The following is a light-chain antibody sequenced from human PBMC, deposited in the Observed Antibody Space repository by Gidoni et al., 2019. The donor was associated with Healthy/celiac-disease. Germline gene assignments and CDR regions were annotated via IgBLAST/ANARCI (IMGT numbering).Light chain of an antibody. Sequence: DIQMNQSPSSLSASVGDRVTITCRASQNISSYLNWYQQKPRKAPKLLIYAASSLQSGVPSMFSGSGSGTDFTLTISSLQPEDFATYYCQQSYSTPRTFGQGTKVEIK. CDR2: AAS. J-gene: IGKJ1*01. CDR1: QNISSY. CDR3: QQSYSTPRT. V-gene: IGKV1-39*01.